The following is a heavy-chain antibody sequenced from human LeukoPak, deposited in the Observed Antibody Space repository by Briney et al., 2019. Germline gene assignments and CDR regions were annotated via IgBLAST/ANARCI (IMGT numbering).Heavy chain of an antibody. CDR1: GYPFTSYG. J-gene: IGHJ4*02. D-gene: IGHD5-18*01. CDR3: ARVRYSYDYQAYFDY. Sequence: ASVKVSCKASGYPFTSYGISWVRQAPGQGLQWMGWINTNTGNPTYAQGFTGWFVFSLDTSVNTAYLQISSLKAEDTAVYYCARVRYSYDYQAYFDYWGQGTLVTVSS. V-gene: IGHV7-4-1*02. CDR2: INTNTGNP.